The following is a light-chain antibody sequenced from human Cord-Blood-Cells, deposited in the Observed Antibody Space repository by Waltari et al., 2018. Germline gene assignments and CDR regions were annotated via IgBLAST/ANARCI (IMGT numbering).Light chain of an antibody. V-gene: IGLV2-11*01. Sequence: QSALTQPRSVSGSPGQSVTISCTGTSSDVGGYNYVSWYQQHPGKAPKLMIYDVSKRPSVVLDRFSGSKSGNTASLTISGLQAEDEADYYCCSYAGSYTFGVFGGGTKLTVL. J-gene: IGLJ2*01. CDR3: CSYAGSYTFGV. CDR2: DVS. CDR1: SSDVGGYNY.